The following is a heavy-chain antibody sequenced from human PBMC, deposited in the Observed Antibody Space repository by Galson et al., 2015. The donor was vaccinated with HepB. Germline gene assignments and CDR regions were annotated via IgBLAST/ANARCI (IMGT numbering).Heavy chain of an antibody. CDR2: IKNKSDGGTT. V-gene: IGHV3-15*01. Sequence: SLRLSCAASGFSFSDARMSWVRQAPGKGLQWVGRIKNKSDGGTTDYAAPVVGRFTISGDDSKNMVYLQMNSLKIEDTAVYYCTRGIVRGVTAPDNWGQGTLVTVSS. D-gene: IGHD3-10*01. J-gene: IGHJ4*02. CDR3: TRGIVRGVTAPDN. CDR1: GFSFSDAR.